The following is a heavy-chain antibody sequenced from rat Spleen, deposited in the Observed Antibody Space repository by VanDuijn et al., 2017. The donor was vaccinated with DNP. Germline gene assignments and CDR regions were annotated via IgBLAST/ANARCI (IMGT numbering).Heavy chain of an antibody. V-gene: IGHV3-1*01. CDR3: ARSGYGYNLDY. J-gene: IGHJ2*01. Sequence: EVQLQESGPGLVKPSQSLSLTCSVTGYSITSNYWAWIRKFPGNKMEWMGYISYSGYTGYNPSLKSRISIARDTSKNQFFLQLNSVTTEDTAMYFCARSGYGYNLDYWGQGVMVTVSS. CDR1: GYSITSNY. CDR2: ISYSGYT. D-gene: IGHD1-9*01.